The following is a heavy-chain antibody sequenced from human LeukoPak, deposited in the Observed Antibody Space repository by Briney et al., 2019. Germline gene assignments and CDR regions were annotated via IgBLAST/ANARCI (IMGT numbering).Heavy chain of an antibody. CDR2: IYYSGST. D-gene: IGHD2-21*01. CDR1: GFTFSSYS. V-gene: IGHV4-59*01. J-gene: IGHJ4*02. CDR3: ARGRLIAMSITYYFDY. Sequence: GSLRLSCAASGFTFSSYSMNWVRQAPGKGLEWIGYIYYSGSTNYNPSLKSRVTIPVDTSKNQFSLKLSSVTAADTAVYYCARGRLIAMSITYYFDYWGQGTLVTVSS.